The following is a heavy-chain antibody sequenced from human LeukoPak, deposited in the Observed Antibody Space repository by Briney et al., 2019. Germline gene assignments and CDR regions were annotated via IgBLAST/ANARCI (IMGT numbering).Heavy chain of an antibody. CDR2: INPSGGST. V-gene: IGHV1-46*01. CDR3: ARDLARGSYSGNYFDY. CDR1: GYTFTSYY. J-gene: IGHJ4*02. Sequence: ASVKVSCKASGYTFTSYYMHWVRQAPGQGLEWMGIINPSGGSTSYAQKFQGRVTMTRDTSTSTVYMELSSLRSEDTAVYYCARDLARGSYSGNYFDYWGQGTLATVSS. D-gene: IGHD2-15*01.